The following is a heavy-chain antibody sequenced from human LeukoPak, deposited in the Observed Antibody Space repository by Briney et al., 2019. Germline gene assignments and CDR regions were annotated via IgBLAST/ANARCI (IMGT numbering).Heavy chain of an antibody. CDR3: AKDQNYYDSSGAEAFDI. D-gene: IGHD3-22*01. CDR1: GFTFSSYG. Sequence: AGGSLRLSCAASGFTFSSYGMHWVRQAPGKGLEWVAFIRYDGSNKYYADSVKGRFTISRDNSKNTLYLQMNSLRAEDTAVYYCAKDQNYYDSSGAEAFDIWGRGTMVTVSS. V-gene: IGHV3-30*02. J-gene: IGHJ3*02. CDR2: IRYDGSNK.